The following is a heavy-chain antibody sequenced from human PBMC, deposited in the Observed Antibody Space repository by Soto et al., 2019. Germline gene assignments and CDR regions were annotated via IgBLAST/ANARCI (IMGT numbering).Heavy chain of an antibody. D-gene: IGHD1-20*01. CDR3: AKEPRYNWNDGDDY. J-gene: IGHJ4*02. Sequence: GGSLRLSCAASGFTISSYAMSWVRQAPGKGLEWVSGISGSGGSKYYADSVKGRLTISRDNSKNTLYLQMNSLRAEDTAVYYCAKEPRYNWNDGDDYWGQGTLVTVSS. CDR1: GFTISSYA. CDR2: ISGSGGSK. V-gene: IGHV3-23*01.